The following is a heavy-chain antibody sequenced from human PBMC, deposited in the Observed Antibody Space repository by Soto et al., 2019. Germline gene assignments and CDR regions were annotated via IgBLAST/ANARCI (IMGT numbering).Heavy chain of an antibody. J-gene: IGHJ6*02. Sequence: GGSLRLSCAASGFTFSSYAMSWVRQAPGKGLEWVSAISGSGGSTYYADSVKGRFTISRDNSKNTLYLQMNSLRAEDTAVYYCAKTVYATNEALYYYGMDVWGQGTTVTVSS. CDR3: AKTVYATNEALYYYGMDV. CDR1: GFTFSSYA. CDR2: ISGSGGST. D-gene: IGHD2-8*01. V-gene: IGHV3-23*01.